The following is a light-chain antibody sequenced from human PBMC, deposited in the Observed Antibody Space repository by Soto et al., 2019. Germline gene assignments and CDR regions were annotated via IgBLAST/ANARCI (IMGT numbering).Light chain of an antibody. V-gene: IGKV2-40*01. Sequence: DIVMTQTPLSLPVTPGEPASISCRSIHSLLDSDDGNTYLDWYLQKPGQSPQLLIYTVSYRASGVPDRFSGSGSGTDFTLKISRVEAEDVGVYYCMQRIEFPLTFGGGTKVDI. CDR2: TVS. CDR1: HSLLDSDDGNTY. J-gene: IGKJ4*01. CDR3: MQRIEFPLT.